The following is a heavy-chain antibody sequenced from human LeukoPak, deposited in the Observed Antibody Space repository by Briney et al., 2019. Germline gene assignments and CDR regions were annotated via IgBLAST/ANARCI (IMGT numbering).Heavy chain of an antibody. Sequence: GGSLRLSCAASGFTFSNYGMHWVRQAPGKGLEWVALISYDGTNYYYADSVRGRFTISRDNSKNTPYLQMNSLRAEDTAVYYCARSPQGGHFDFWGQGALVTVSS. CDR3: ARSPQGGHFDF. D-gene: IGHD2-15*01. V-gene: IGHV3-30*03. CDR2: ISYDGTNY. CDR1: GFTFSNYG. J-gene: IGHJ4*02.